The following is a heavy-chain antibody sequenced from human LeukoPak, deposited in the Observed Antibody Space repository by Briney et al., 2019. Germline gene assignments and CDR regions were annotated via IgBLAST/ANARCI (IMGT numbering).Heavy chain of an antibody. V-gene: IGHV1-18*01. CDR1: GYTFTKYG. CDR3: ARDPDSGSYSSGY. Sequence: ASVKVSCKASGYTFTKYGFSWVRQAPGQGLEWMGWVSPYNGHTNYVQKLQGRVTMTTDTSTSTAYMELRSLRSDDTAVYYCARDPDSGSYSSGYWGQGTLVTVSS. J-gene: IGHJ4*02. D-gene: IGHD1-26*01. CDR2: VSPYNGHT.